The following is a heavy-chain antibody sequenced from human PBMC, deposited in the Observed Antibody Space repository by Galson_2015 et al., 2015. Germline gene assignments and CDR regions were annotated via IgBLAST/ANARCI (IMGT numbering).Heavy chain of an antibody. D-gene: IGHD3-22*01. CDR1: GFSLSNSGVG. Sequence: PALVKPTQTLTLTCSFSGFSLSNSGVGVGWIRQSSGKALEWLAFIYWNNDKRYSPSLKSRLTIDKDTSKKLVVLTMTNMAPVDTATYYCAYRRDTTFRSIITDYDYDRSASSFPSAFHMWG. CDR2: IYWNNDK. J-gene: IGHJ3*02. CDR3: AYRRDTTFRSIITDYDYDRSASSFPSAFHM. V-gene: IGHV2-5*01.